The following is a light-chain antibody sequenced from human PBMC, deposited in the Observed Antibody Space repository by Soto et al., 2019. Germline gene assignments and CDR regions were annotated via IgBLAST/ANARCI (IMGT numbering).Light chain of an antibody. CDR2: GAS. J-gene: IGKJ1*01. Sequence: ESVLTQSPATLSSFPGDRVTLSCRASQAVNTRLAWYQHRPGQAPRLLIYGASGRASGVPARFSGSGSGTEFTLTISRLQSEDSAVYYCQQFNNWPTFGQGPRWIS. V-gene: IGKV3-15*01. CDR3: QQFNNWPT. CDR1: QAVNTR.